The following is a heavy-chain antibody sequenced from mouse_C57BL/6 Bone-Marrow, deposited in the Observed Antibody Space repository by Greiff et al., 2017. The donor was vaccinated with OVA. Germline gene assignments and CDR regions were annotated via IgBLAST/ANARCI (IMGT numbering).Heavy chain of an antibody. J-gene: IGHJ2*01. CDR1: GYTFTSYW. V-gene: IGHV1-53*01. Sequence: QVQLQQSGAELARPGASVKLSCKASGYTFTSYWMHWVKQRPGQGLEWIGNINPSNGGTNYNEKFKSKATLTVDKSSSTAYMQLSSLTSEDSAVYYCARGKSYYRKFFDYWGQGTTLTVSS. CDR2: INPSNGGT. D-gene: IGHD2-14*01. CDR3: ARGKSYYRKFFDY.